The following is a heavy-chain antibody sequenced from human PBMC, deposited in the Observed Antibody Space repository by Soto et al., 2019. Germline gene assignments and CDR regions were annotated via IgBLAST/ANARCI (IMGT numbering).Heavy chain of an antibody. J-gene: IGHJ6*02. V-gene: IGHV3-53*01. CDR3: AREFSSSYGVDV. CDR2: IYSDGST. Sequence: GGSLRLSCAASGFTVSSNYMSWVRQAPGKGLEWVSVIYSDGSTYYADSVKGRFTISRDNSKNTVHLQLNSLRAEDTAVYYCAREFSSSYGVDVWGQGTTVTVSS. CDR1: GFTVSSNY. D-gene: IGHD6-6*01.